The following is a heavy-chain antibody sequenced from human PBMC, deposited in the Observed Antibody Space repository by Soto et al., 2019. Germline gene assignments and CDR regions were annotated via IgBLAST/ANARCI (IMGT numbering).Heavy chain of an antibody. D-gene: IGHD1-1*01. V-gene: IGHV1-69*18. CDR1: GGIFNTYT. CDR2: IMPIFNAP. CDR3: AKEALATGTTCSF. Sequence: QVQLVQSGAEVKKPGSSVKVSCKASGGIFNTYTFTWVRQAPGQGLEWLGSIMPIFNAPKYAQRFQDRLTITADEPTSTVYMELNGLRSEDTAVFFCAKEALATGTTCSFWGQGTLVTVSS. J-gene: IGHJ4*02.